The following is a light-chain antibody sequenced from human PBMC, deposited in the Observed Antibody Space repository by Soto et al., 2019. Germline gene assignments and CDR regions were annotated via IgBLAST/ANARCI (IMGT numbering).Light chain of an antibody. CDR2: EDT. CDR1: SSDIGYYSR. V-gene: IGLV2-23*01. Sequence: QAVVTQPASVSGSPGQSITISCTGTSSDIGYYSRVSWYQQHPGKAPKLKIYEDTKRPSGVSHRFSGSKSGNTASLTISGLQAEDEADYYCCLYASDNFYVFGPGTKLTVL. CDR3: CLYASDNFYV. J-gene: IGLJ1*01.